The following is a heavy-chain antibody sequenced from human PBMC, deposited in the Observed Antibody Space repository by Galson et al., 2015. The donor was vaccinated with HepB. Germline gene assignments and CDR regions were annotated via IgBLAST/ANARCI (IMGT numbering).Heavy chain of an antibody. Sequence: SLRLSCAASGFTFSSYAMHWVRQDPGKGLEWVAVISYDGSNTYYEDSVKGRFTISRDTSKNTLYLQMNSLRVEDTAVYYCAKDGPKATRRYFFDYWGQGTMVTVSS. CDR2: ISYDGSNT. J-gene: IGHJ4*02. V-gene: IGHV3-30*18. CDR3: AKDGPKATRRYFFDY. D-gene: IGHD2-15*01. CDR1: GFTFSSYA.